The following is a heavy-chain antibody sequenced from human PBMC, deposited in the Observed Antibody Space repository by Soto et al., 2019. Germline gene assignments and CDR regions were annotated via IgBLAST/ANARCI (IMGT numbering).Heavy chain of an antibody. CDR3: AREGDDYCSGTRCFHYYGLDV. Sequence: QVQLVESGGGLAHPGTPLRLSCTGSGFTFNSYGIHWVRQAQAKGLEWLALIEYNAKNRFYADSVKGRFSISRDNSRNTVYLQVNGLRAEDTAVYYCAREGDDYCSGTRCFHYYGLDVWGQGTTVIVSS. J-gene: IGHJ6*02. D-gene: IGHD2-15*01. V-gene: IGHV3-33*05. CDR2: IEYNAKNR. CDR1: GFTFNSYG.